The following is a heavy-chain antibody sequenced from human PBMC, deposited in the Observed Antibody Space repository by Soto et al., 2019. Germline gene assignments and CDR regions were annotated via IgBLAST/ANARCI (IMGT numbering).Heavy chain of an antibody. CDR2: ISWNSGSI. V-gene: IGHV3-9*01. CDR1: GFTFDDYA. CDR3: AKDSLGYCSSTSCYEGIGALD. D-gene: IGHD2-2*03. Sequence: DVQLVESGGGLVQPGRSLRLSCAASGFTFDDYAMHWVLQAPGKGLERVSGISWNSGSIGYADSVKGRFTISRDNAKNSLSLQMNRLRAEDTALYYCAKDSLGYCSSTSCYEGIGALDWGQGPLVTVSS. J-gene: IGHJ4*02.